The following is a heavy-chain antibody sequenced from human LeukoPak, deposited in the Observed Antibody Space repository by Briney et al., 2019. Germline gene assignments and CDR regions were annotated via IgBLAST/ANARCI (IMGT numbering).Heavy chain of an antibody. D-gene: IGHD3-10*01. CDR2: MNPNSGNT. Sequence: ASVKVSCKASGYTFTSYDINWVRQATGQGLEWMGWMNPNSGNTGYAQKFQGRVTMTRNTSISTAYMELSSLRSEDTAVYYCARAPPRFDYYGSGRRVIARWFDPWGQGTLVTVSP. V-gene: IGHV1-8*01. CDR1: GYTFTSYD. J-gene: IGHJ5*02. CDR3: ARAPPRFDYYGSGRRVIARWFDP.